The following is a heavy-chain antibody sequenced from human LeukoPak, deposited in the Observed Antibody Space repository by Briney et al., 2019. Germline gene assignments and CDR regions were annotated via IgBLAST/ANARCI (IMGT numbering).Heavy chain of an antibody. CDR1: GFTFDDYV. Sequence: PGGSLRLSCAASGFTFDDYVMHWVRQAPGRGLEWVSGISRDGANIGYADSVKGRFTISRDNAKNSLYLQMNSLTTEDTALYYCARDFCTGCNYYFYGMDVWGRGTTVTVSS. D-gene: IGHD2-2*01. V-gene: IGHV3-9*01. CDR3: ARDFCTGCNYYFYGMDV. J-gene: IGHJ6*02. CDR2: ISRDGANI.